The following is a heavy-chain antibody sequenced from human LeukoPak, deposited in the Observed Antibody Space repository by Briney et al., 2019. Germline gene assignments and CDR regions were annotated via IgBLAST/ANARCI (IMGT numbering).Heavy chain of an antibody. CDR2: ISYDGSNE. CDR1: GFTFRSYG. J-gene: IGHJ4*02. V-gene: IGHV3-30*03. D-gene: IGHD3-22*01. CDR3: ARAPSGYYPYFDY. Sequence: GRSLRLSCAASGFTFRSYGMHRVRQAPGKGLEWVAVISYDGSNEYYVDSVKGRFTISRDNSKNTLYLQTDSLRAEDTAVYYCARAPSGYYPYFDYWGQGTLVTVSS.